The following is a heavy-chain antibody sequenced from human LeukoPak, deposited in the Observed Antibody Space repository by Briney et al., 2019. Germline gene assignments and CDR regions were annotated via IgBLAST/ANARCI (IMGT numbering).Heavy chain of an antibody. CDR2: INTYNGLT. Sequence: ASVKVSCKASDYTFNTYAISWVRQAPGQGLEWLGCINTYNGLTKYTQMLQGRVTMTTDTSTSTAYMELRSLISDDTAVYFCARGGYSIPRPLDIWGQGTMVSVSS. D-gene: IGHD2-15*01. J-gene: IGHJ3*02. CDR3: ARGGYSIPRPLDI. CDR1: DYTFNTYA. V-gene: IGHV1-18*01.